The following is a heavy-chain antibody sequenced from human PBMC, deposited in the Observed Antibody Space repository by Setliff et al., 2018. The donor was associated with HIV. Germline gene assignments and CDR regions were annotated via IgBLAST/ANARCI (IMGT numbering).Heavy chain of an antibody. CDR2: ISPSGAST. CDR1: GATFTSYY. J-gene: IGHJ4*02. D-gene: IGHD6-6*01. CDR3: AREAEQGERSSSWYFDY. Sequence: ASVKVSCQASGATFTSYYMHWVRRAPGQGLEWMGMISPSGASTKYAQRLQGRVTLTRDTSSSTVYVELSSLRSDDTAVYYCAREAEQGERSSSWYFDYWGQGTLVTVSS. V-gene: IGHV1-46*01.